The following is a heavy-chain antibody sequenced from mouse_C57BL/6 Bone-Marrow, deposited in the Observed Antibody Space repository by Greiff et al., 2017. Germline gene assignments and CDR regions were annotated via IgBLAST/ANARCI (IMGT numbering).Heavy chain of an antibody. CDR2: INPNNGGT. V-gene: IGHV1-26*01. CDR3: ARSFYDGYYKNLLDY. J-gene: IGHJ2*02. CDR1: GYTFTDYY. Sequence: EVQLQQSGPELVKPGASVKISCKASGYTFTDYYMNWVKQSHGKSLEWIGDINPNNGGTRYNPKFKGKATLTADQSSSKAYMRLRSLTSEDSAVYYCARSFYDGYYKNLLDYWGQGTSLTVSS. D-gene: IGHD2-3*01.